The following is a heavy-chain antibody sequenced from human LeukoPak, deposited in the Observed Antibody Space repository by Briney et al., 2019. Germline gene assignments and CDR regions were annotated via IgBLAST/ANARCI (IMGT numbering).Heavy chain of an antibody. J-gene: IGHJ4*02. CDR2: IYHTGST. D-gene: IGHD1-7*01. Sequence: SQTLSLTCAVSGGSISSGGYSWNWIRQPPGKGLEWIGYIYHTGSTYYNPSLKSRVTISVDMSKNQFSLKLTSVTAADTAVYYCVRDRELNYWGQGTLVTVSS. V-gene: IGHV4-30-2*01. CDR3: VRDRELNY. CDR1: GGSISSGGYS.